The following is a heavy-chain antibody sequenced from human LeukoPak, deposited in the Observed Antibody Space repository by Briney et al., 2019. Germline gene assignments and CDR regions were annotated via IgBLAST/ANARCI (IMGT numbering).Heavy chain of an antibody. CDR2: XXNSGXX. CDR3: TXEGRGNWNFLGHSNWFDP. V-gene: IGHV4-61*01. D-gene: IGHD1-7*01. J-gene: IGHJ5*02. Sequence: PSETLSLTCTVSGGSVXXGSNYWSWIRQPPXXXXXXXXXXXNSGXXXYNXSXXXXVTIXLDTSKNQLSLKLSSVTAADTAVYYCTXEGRGNWNFLGHSNWFDPWGQGTRVTVSS. CDR1: GGSVXXGSNY.